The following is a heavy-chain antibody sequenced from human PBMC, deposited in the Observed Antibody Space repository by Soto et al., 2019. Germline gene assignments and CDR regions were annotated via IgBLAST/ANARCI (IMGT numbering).Heavy chain of an antibody. V-gene: IGHV3-30-3*01. CDR1: GFTFSSYA. CDR2: ISYDGSNK. Sequence: QVQLVESGGGVVQPGRSLRLSCAASGFTFSSYAMHWVRQAPGKGLEWVAVISYDGSNKYYADSVKGRFTISRDNSKNTLYLQMNSLRAEDTAVYYCALRHDYGDQIFAYWGQGTLVTVSS. J-gene: IGHJ4*02. CDR3: ALRHDYGDQIFAY. D-gene: IGHD4-17*01.